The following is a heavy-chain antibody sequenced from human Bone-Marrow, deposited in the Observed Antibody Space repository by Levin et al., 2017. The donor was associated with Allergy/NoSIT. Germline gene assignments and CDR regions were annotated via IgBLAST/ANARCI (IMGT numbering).Heavy chain of an antibody. J-gene: IGHJ4*02. V-gene: IGHV3-53*01. CDR2: IYSGGNT. CDR3: ARDPGYGWYFDY. Sequence: GGSLRLSCAASGFTVSHKHMSWVRQAPGKGLEWVSIIYSGGNTYYADSVKGRFTISGDNSKNTLYLQMHSLRAEDAAVYYCARDPGYGWYFDYWGQGTLVTVSS. D-gene: IGHD5-18*01. CDR1: GFTVSHKH.